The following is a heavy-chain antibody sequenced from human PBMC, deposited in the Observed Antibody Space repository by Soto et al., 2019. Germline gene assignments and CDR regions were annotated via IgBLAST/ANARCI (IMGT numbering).Heavy chain of an antibody. J-gene: IGHJ6*02. CDR3: ARDGYRSSSYSYYYYGMDV. D-gene: IGHD6-6*01. V-gene: IGHV3-48*02. CDR1: GFTFSSYS. CDR2: ISSGSTTI. Sequence: GGSLRLSCAASGFTFSSYSMNWVRQAPGKGLEWVSYISSGSTTIYYADSVKGRFTISRDNAKNSLYLQMNSLRDEDTAVYYCARDGYRSSSYSYYYYGMDVWGQGTTVTVYS.